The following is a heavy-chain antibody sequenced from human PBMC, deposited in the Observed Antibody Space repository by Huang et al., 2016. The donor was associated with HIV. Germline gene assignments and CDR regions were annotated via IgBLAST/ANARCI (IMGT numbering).Heavy chain of an antibody. CDR2: VRIIAFGGAS. CDR3: SPTGDDYFYYYMDV. CDR1: GFIFNDFA. D-gene: IGHD4-17*01. J-gene: IGHJ6*03. Sequence: VESGGDAVQSGRSLRLSCRGSGFIFNDFAINWFRKSPRKGLEWIGFVRIIAFGGASKSAPSVKDRFSVSRDEAKNVAFLQMENLQVDDTAVYYCSPTGDDYFYYYMDVWGNGTTVIVS. V-gene: IGHV3-49*03.